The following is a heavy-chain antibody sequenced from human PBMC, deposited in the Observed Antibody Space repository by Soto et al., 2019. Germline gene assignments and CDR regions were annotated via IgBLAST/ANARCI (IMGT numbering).Heavy chain of an antibody. CDR1: GGTFSSYT. Sequence: GASVKVSCKASGGTFSSYTISWVRQAPGQGLEWMGRIIPILGIANYAQKFQGRVTITADKSTSTAYMELSSLRSEDTAVYYCARDRDYGSGSPPHYWGQGTLVTVSS. D-gene: IGHD3-10*01. CDR3: ARDRDYGSGSPPHY. J-gene: IGHJ4*02. V-gene: IGHV1-69*04. CDR2: IIPILGIA.